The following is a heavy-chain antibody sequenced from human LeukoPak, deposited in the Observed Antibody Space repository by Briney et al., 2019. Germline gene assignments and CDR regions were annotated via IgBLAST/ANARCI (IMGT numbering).Heavy chain of an antibody. V-gene: IGHV4-59*01. CDR3: ARVENGYSYGALDY. CDR1: GGSISSYY. D-gene: IGHD5-18*01. J-gene: IGHJ4*02. CDR2: IYYSGST. Sequence: SGTLSLTCTVSGGSISSYYWSWIRQPPGKGLEWIGYIYYSGSTNYNPSLKSRVTISVDTSKNQFSLKLSSVTAADTAVYYCARVENGYSYGALDYWGQGTLVTVSS.